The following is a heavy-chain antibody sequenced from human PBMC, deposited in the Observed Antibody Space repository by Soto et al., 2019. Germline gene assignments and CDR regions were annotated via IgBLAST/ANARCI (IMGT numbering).Heavy chain of an antibody. Sequence: EVQLVESGGGLVQPGGSLRLSCAVSGLTFSDHYMGWVRQAPGKGLNWVGRIRDRVHSYSTEYAASVKGRFTISRDDSRNSLYLQMNSLKMEDTAVFYCVSLWSVTGSRDYWGRGTLVTVSS. CDR1: GLTFSDHY. CDR3: VSLWSVTGSRDY. D-gene: IGHD1-20*01. J-gene: IGHJ4*02. V-gene: IGHV3-72*01. CDR2: IRDRVHSYST.